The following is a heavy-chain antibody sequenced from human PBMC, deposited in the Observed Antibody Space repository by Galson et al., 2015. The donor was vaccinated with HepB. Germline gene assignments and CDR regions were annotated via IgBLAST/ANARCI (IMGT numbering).Heavy chain of an antibody. CDR1: GGTFSRYT. CDR3: RVLDYDFWSGYPSGPHYFDY. Sequence: SVKVSCKASGGTFSRYTISWVRQAPGQGLEWMGGITPIFGTASYAQKFQGRVTITADESKSTAYMELSSLRSEDTAVYYCRVLDYDFWSGYPSGPHYFDYWGQGTLVTVSS. CDR2: ITPIFGTA. J-gene: IGHJ4*02. D-gene: IGHD3-3*01. V-gene: IGHV1-69*13.